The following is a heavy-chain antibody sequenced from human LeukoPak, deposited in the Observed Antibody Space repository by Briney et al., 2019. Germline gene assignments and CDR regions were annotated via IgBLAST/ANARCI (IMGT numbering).Heavy chain of an antibody. V-gene: IGHV4-4*07. D-gene: IGHD3-10*01. Sequence: SETLSLTCTVSGGSISGHYWSWIRQPAGKGLEWIGRIYTSGSTNYNPSLKSRVTMSVDTSKNQFSLKLSSVTAADMAIYYCAGNFYGSGSYYRFDYWGQGTLVTVSS. CDR3: AGNFYGSGSYYRFDY. CDR1: GGSISGHY. CDR2: IYTSGST. J-gene: IGHJ4*02.